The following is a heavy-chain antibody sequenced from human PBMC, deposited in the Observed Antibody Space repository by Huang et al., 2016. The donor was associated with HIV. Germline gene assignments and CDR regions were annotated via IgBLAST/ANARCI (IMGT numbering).Heavy chain of an antibody. Sequence: EVQLVQSEAEVKKPGESLKISCRGSGNSFTNYWIGWVRQSTGEGLEWMGVIYPADSDTSYSPSFQGQVTFSADKSTRTAYLQWSSLQASDTAIYYCARSEVLVTAVPFDHWGQGTLVTVSS. V-gene: IGHV5-51*03. CDR3: ARSEVLVTAVPFDH. CDR2: IYPADSDT. D-gene: IGHD2-21*02. J-gene: IGHJ4*02. CDR1: GNSFTNYW.